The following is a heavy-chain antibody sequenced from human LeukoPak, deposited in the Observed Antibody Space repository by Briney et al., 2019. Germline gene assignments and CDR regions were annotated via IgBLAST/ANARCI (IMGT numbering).Heavy chain of an antibody. CDR2: ISGSGSST. J-gene: IGHJ4*02. Sequence: GGSLRLSCAASGFTLSSDAMSWVRQAPRKGLEWVSGISGSGSSTYYADSVKGRFTISRDNSKNTLYLQMNGLRGAETAFYDCAKVFHYCWGGYCSFDYWGQGTLVTVSS. CDR1: GFTLSSDA. D-gene: IGHD3-10*01. CDR3: AKVFHYCWGGYCSFDY. V-gene: IGHV3-23*01.